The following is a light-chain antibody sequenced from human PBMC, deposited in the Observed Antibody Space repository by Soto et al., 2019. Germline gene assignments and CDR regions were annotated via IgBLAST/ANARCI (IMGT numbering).Light chain of an antibody. CDR1: SSDVGAYNY. J-gene: IGLJ2*01. V-gene: IGLV2-14*01. CDR3: RSYTSSTTHV. CDR2: DVS. Sequence: QSALTQPASVSGSPGQSNTISCTGTSSDVGAYNYVSWYQQHPGKAPKIIISDVSDRPSGVSNRFSGSKSGNTASLTISGLQAEDEADYYCRSYTSSTTHVFGGGTKLTVL.